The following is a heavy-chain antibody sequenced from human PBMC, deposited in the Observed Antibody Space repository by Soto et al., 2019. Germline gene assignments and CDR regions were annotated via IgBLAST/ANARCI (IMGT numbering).Heavy chain of an antibody. CDR3: AKDESSRARGYSYGYHYYYMDV. J-gene: IGHJ6*03. V-gene: IGHV3-30*18. D-gene: IGHD5-18*01. CDR2: ISYDGSNK. CDR1: GFTFSSYG. Sequence: GGSLRLSCAASGFTFSSYGMHWVRQAPGKGLEWVAVISYDGSNKYYADSVKGRFTISRDNSKNTLYLQMNSLRAEDTAVYYCAKDESSRARGYSYGYHYYYMDVWGKGTTVTVSS.